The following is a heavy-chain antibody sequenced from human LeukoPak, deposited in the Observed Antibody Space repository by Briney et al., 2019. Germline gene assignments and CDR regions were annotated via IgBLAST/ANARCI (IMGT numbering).Heavy chain of an antibody. J-gene: IGHJ4*02. D-gene: IGHD4-23*01. V-gene: IGHV4-38-2*02. CDR2: VYHSGST. CDR1: GYSIMSTFY. Sequence: SETLSLTCTVSGYSIMSTFYWGWIRQSPGKGLEWIGNVYHSGSTYSNPSLRSRVTISVDTSKNQFSLKLSSVTAADTAVYYCARVSDDEHGGNSGAIYFESWGQGTVVAVSS. CDR3: ARVSDDEHGGNSGAIYFES.